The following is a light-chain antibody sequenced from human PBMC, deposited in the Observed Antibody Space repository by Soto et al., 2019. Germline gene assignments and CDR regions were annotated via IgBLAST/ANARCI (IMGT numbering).Light chain of an antibody. CDR2: DNN. CDR1: SSNIGNNY. Sequence: QAVVTQPPSVSATPGQTVTISCSGSSSNIGNNYVSWYQQLPGTAPKLLIYDNNKRPSGIPDRFSGSKSGTSGTLDITGLQTGDEADYYCASWDYSLTGEVFGGGTKLTVL. CDR3: ASWDYSLTGEV. V-gene: IGLV1-51*01. J-gene: IGLJ2*01.